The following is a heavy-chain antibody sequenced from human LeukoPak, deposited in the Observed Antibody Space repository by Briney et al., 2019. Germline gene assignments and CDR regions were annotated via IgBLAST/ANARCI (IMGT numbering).Heavy chain of an antibody. Sequence: GGSLRLSCTASRFTFSSYWMNWVRQAPGKGLEWVGFIRSKAYGGTTEYAASVKGRFTISRDDSKSIAYLQMNSLKTEDTAVYYCTRDIMDAFDIWGQGTMVTVSS. CDR3: TRDIMDAFDI. J-gene: IGHJ3*02. CDR2: IRSKAYGGTT. V-gene: IGHV3-49*04. CDR1: RFTFSSYW.